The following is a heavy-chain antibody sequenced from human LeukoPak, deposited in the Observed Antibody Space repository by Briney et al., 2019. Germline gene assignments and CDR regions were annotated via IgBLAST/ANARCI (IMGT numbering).Heavy chain of an antibody. V-gene: IGHV1-58*01. CDR3: ARHPGIAVAGLDY. J-gene: IGHJ4*02. CDR2: IVVGSGNT. D-gene: IGHD6-19*01. Sequence: GTSVKVSCKASGFTFTSSAVQWVRQARGQRLEWIGWIVVGSGNTNYAQKFQGRVTITADESTSTAYMELSSLRSEDTAVYYCARHPGIAVAGLDYWGQGTLVTVSS. CDR1: GFTFTSSA.